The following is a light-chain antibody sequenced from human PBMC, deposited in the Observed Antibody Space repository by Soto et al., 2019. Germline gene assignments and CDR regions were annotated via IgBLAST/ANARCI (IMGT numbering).Light chain of an antibody. CDR2: AAS. CDR3: QQSYSTPPLT. V-gene: IGKV1-39*01. Sequence: DIQMTQSPSSLSASVGDRVTITCRASQSIRSYLNWYQQKPGKAPKLLIYAASSLQSGVPSRFSGSGSGTDFSLSISSLPPEDFATYYCQQSYSTPPLTFGGGTKVEIK. J-gene: IGKJ4*01. CDR1: QSIRSY.